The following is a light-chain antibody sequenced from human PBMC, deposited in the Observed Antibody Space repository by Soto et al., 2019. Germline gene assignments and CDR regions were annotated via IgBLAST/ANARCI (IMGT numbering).Light chain of an antibody. CDR2: GAS. J-gene: IGKJ1*01. V-gene: IGKV3-20*01. CDR1: QSVSSSF. Sequence: EIVLTQSPGTVSLSPMEIASLSFRASQSVSSSFLAWYQQKVGQAPRLLIYGASSRATGIPDRFSGSGSGTDFTLTISRLETEDFGVYHCQQYHNWWTFGQGTKVDIK. CDR3: QQYHNWWT.